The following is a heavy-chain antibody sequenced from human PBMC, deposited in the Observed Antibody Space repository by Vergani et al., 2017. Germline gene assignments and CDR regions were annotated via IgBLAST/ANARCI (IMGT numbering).Heavy chain of an antibody. CDR1: GFTFSSYS. CDR3: AKDMYYYDSSGPWDY. Sequence: EVQLVESGGGLVKPGGSLRLSCAASGFTFSSYSMNWVRQAPGKGLEWVSSISSSSSYIYYADSVKGRFTISRDNAKNSLYLQMNSLRAEDTAVYYCAKDMYYYDSSGPWDYWGQGTLVTVSS. J-gene: IGHJ4*02. D-gene: IGHD3-22*01. CDR2: ISSSSSYI. V-gene: IGHV3-21*01.